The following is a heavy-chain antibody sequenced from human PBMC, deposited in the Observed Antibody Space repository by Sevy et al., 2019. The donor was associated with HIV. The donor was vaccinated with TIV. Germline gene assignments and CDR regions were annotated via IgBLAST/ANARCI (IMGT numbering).Heavy chain of an antibody. CDR2: ISGSGGST. Sequence: GGSLRLSCAASGFTFSSYAMSWVRQAPGKGLEWVSAISGSGGSTYYADSVKGRFTISRDNSKNTLYLQMNSLSAEDTAVYYCAKDSGNNWNDPSMDVWGQGTTVTVSS. J-gene: IGHJ6*02. D-gene: IGHD1-20*01. V-gene: IGHV3-23*01. CDR1: GFTFSSYA. CDR3: AKDSGNNWNDPSMDV.